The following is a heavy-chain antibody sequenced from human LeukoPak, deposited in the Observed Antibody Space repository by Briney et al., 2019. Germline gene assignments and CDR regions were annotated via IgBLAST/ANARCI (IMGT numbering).Heavy chain of an antibody. J-gene: IGHJ4*02. CDR1: GFTFSGSW. V-gene: IGHV3-7*05. Sequence: GGSLRLSCAASGFTFSGSWMSWVRQAPGKGLEWVANINQDGSKKYYVDSVKGRFTISRDNAKNSLYLQMNSLRADDTAVYYCAREWADYTSSSLDSWGQGTLVTVSS. CDR3: AREWADYTSSSLDS. D-gene: IGHD6-13*01. CDR2: INQDGSKK.